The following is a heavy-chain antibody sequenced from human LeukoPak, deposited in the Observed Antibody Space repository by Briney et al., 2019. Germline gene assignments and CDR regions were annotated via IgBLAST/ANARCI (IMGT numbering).Heavy chain of an antibody. J-gene: IGHJ4*02. CDR1: GGSISSYY. D-gene: IGHD5-24*01. Sequence: SETLSLTCTVSGGSISSYYWSWIRQPPGKGLEWIGYIYYSGSTNYNPSLKSRVTISVDTSKNQFSLKLSSVTAADTAVYYCARDRRDGYNYSFDYWGQGTLVIVSS. V-gene: IGHV4-59*01. CDR3: ARDRRDGYNYSFDY. CDR2: IYYSGST.